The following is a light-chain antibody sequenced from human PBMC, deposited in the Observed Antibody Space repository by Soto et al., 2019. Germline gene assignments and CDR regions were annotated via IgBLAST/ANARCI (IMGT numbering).Light chain of an antibody. V-gene: IGKV3-15*01. J-gene: IGKJ1*01. CDR1: QSGSSN. CDR3: QHYNNWPRS. Sequence: EIAMTQSPATLSVSPGEIATLSCRASQSGSSNVAWYHQKPGQAPRLLIYGASTVATRIPARYSGSGSGTEFTLTISSLQSEDFAVYYCQHYNNWPRSFGQGTKVEI. CDR2: GAS.